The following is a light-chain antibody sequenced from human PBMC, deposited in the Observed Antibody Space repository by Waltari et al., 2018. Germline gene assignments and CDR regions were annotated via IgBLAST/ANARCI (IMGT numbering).Light chain of an antibody. V-gene: IGLV3-25*03. CDR3: QSGDSSGVGV. Sequence: SYELTQPPSVSVSPGQTARITCSGDALPKQYAHWYQQKPGQVPVLVIYNDSERPSGIPERFSGASSGTTVTLTISGVHAEDEADYYCQSGDSSGVGVFGGGTKLTVL. CDR2: NDS. CDR1: ALPKQY. J-gene: IGLJ3*02.